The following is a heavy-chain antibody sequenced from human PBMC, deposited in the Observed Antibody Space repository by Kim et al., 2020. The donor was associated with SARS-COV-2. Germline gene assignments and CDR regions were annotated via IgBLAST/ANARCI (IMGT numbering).Heavy chain of an antibody. CDR3: ARADIQDSSSSIYYYYGMDV. V-gene: IGHV1-69*13. J-gene: IGHJ6*02. D-gene: IGHD6-6*01. Sequence: SVKVSCKASGGTFSSYAISWVRQAPGQGLEWMGGIIPIFGTANYAQKFQGRVTITADESTSTAYMELSSLRSEDTAVYYCARADIQDSSSSIYYYYGMDVWGQGTTVTVSS. CDR1: GGTFSSYA. CDR2: IIPIFGTA.